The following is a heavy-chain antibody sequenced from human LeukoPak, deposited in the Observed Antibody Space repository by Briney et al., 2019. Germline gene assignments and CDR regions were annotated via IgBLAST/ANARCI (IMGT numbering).Heavy chain of an antibody. Sequence: SETLSLTCAVYGGSFSGYYWSWIRQPPGKGLEWIGEINHSGSTNYNPSLKSRVTISVDTSKNQFSLKLSSVTAADTAVYYCARRGYGSGSYYTNRDYYYYMDVWGKGTTVTISS. D-gene: IGHD3-10*01. J-gene: IGHJ6*03. V-gene: IGHV4-34*01. CDR3: ARRGYGSGSYYTNRDYYYYMDV. CDR1: GGSFSGYY. CDR2: INHSGST.